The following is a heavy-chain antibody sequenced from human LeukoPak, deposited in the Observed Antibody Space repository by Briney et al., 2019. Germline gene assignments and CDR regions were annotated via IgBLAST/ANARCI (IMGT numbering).Heavy chain of an antibody. CDR2: IYTSGST. D-gene: IGHD6-6*01. CDR1: GGSISSGGYY. V-gene: IGHV4-61*02. CDR3: ARTHPPEYSSSSPFDY. Sequence: SQTLSLTCTVSGGSISSGGYYWTWIRQPAGKGLEWIGRIYTSGSTNYNPSLKSRVTMSVDTSKNQFSLKLSSVTAADTAVYYCARTHPPEYSSSSPFDYWGQGTLVTVSS. J-gene: IGHJ4*02.